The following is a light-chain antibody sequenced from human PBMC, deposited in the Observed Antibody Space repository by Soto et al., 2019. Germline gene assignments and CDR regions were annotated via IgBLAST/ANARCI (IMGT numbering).Light chain of an antibody. J-gene: IGKJ1*01. CDR3: QQFGRSPPSWT. CDR1: QSVSSNY. V-gene: IGKV3-20*01. CDR2: GAS. Sequence: ESVLTQSPGTLSLSPGERATLSCRASQSVSSNYLAWYQQKPGQAPRLRIYGASSRATGTPDRFSGTGSGTDFTLTISRLEPEDFAVYYCQQFGRSPPSWTFGQGTKVEIK.